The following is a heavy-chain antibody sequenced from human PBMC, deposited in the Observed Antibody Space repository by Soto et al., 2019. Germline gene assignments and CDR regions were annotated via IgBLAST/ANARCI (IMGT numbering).Heavy chain of an antibody. CDR1: AESFSGYY. V-gene: IGHV4-34*12. D-gene: IGHD3-22*01. Sequence: HVQLQQWGAGLLKPSETLFLTCTVHAESFSGYYWSWIRQPPGRGLEWIGEMFHGGHTNYNPSLKSGVTISVDTSKNHFSLELTSVTAADTAVYYCARPHYDSNTVYAFLDSWNQGTLVTVSS. CDR2: MFHGGHT. CDR3: ARPHYDSNTVYAFLDS. J-gene: IGHJ4*02.